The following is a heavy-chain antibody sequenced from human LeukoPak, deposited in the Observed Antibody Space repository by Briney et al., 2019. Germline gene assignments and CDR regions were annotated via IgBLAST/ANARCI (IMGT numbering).Heavy chain of an antibody. J-gene: IGHJ4*02. CDR1: GFTFSSYW. D-gene: IGHD3-16*01. Sequence: PGGSLRLSCAASGFTFSSYWMHLVRQAPGKGLVWVSRINSDGSSTSYADSVKGRFTISRDNAKNTAYLQMNSLRAEDTAVYYCAIAKPVTFGGVIDYWGQGTLVTVSS. CDR2: INSDGSST. CDR3: AIAKPVTFGGVIDY. V-gene: IGHV3-74*01.